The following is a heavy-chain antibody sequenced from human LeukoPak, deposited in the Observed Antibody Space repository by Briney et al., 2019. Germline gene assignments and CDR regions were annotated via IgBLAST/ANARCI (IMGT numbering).Heavy chain of an antibody. V-gene: IGHV1-2*06. CDR2: INPNSGGT. D-gene: IGHD1-26*01. Sequence: ASVKVSCKASGYTFTGYYMHWVRQAPGQGLEWMGRINPNSGGTNYAQKFQGRVTITADESTSTAYMELSSLRSEDTAVYYCACEEWELPSGNHNWGQGTLVTVSS. CDR3: ACEEWELPSGNHN. J-gene: IGHJ4*02. CDR1: GYTFTGYY.